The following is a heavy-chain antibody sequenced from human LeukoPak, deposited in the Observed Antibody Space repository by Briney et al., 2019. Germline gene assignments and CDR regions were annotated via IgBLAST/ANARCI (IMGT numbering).Heavy chain of an antibody. D-gene: IGHD3-3*01. CDR1: GGSFSDYY. CDR3: GSRRTAMFGVIKGPIDY. CDR2: INHSGSP. Sequence: SETLSLTCAVYGGSFSDYYWTWIRQPPGKGLEWIGEINHSGSPNNNPSLKSRVSISFDTSKNQFSLRLTSVTAADTAVYYCGSRRTAMFGVIKGPIDYWGQGTLVTVSS. J-gene: IGHJ4*02. V-gene: IGHV4-34*01.